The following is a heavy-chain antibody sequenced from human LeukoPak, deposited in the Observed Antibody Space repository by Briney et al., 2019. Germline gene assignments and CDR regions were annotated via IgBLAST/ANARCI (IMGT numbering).Heavy chain of an antibody. J-gene: IGHJ3*02. CDR3: ARGDPGYDAFDI. CDR2: IYSGGST. Sequence: GGSLRLSCAASGFTVSSNYMSWVRQAPGKGLEWVSIIYSGGSTYYADSVKGRFTISRDNAKTSLYLQMNSLRAEDTAVYYCARGDPGYDAFDIWGQGTMVTVSS. CDR1: GFTVSSNY. V-gene: IGHV3-66*01. D-gene: IGHD6-13*01.